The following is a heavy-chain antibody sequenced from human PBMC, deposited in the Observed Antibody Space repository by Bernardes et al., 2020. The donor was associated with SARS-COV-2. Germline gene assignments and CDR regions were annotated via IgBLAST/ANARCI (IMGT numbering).Heavy chain of an antibody. J-gene: IGHJ3*01. Sequence: GGSLRLSCAASGFSFSSYSMNWVRQAPGRGLEWVSSISSSSSSIYYADSVRGRFTTSRDNTRTSVFLQMESLRAEDTAVYYCARDVGGTDWRFGFDVWGPGTMVHVSS. CDR1: GFSFSSYS. D-gene: IGHD3-9*01. V-gene: IGHV3-21*01. CDR3: ARDVGGTDWRFGFDV. CDR2: ISSSSSSI.